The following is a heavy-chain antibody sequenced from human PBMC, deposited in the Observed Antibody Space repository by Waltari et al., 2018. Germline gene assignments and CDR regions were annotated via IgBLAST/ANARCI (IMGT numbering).Heavy chain of an antibody. CDR1: GGSISSYY. CDR3: ARGFGEFYYYYYYMDV. Sequence: QVQLQESGPGLVKPSETLSLTCTVSGGSISSYYWSWIRQPPGKGLEWIGYIYYSGNTNYNPSLKSRVTISVDTAKNQFSLKLSSVTAADTAVYYCARGFGEFYYYYYYMDVWGKGTTVTVSS. J-gene: IGHJ6*03. CDR2: IYYSGNT. V-gene: IGHV4-59*01. D-gene: IGHD3-10*01.